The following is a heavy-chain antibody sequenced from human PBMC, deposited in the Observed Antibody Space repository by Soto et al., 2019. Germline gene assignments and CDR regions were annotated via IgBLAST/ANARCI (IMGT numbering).Heavy chain of an antibody. J-gene: IGHJ5*01. D-gene: IGHD3-3*01. CDR3: AKHILWEWDEDWCDS. CDR1: GGDFSRFA. Sequence: EVQLFESGGKLMQPGESLRLSCALPGGDFSRFAMSWVRQAPGKGPEWVSALRGSGDGTSYIGSVAGRFTISRDNLKNTLYLQMHRLRAEDTAVYFCAKHILWEWDEDWCDSWGPSTLVTVSS. V-gene: IGHV3-23*01. CDR2: LRGSGDGT.